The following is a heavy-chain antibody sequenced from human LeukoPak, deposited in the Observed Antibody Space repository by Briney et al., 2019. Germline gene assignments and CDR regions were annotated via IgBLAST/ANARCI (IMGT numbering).Heavy chain of an antibody. V-gene: IGHV3-23*01. CDR3: AKDPPEDIVVVPAAIYDVDV. D-gene: IGHD2-2*02. Sequence: GGSLRLSCAASGFTFSSYAMSWVRQAPGKGLEWVSAISGSGGSTYYADSVKGRFTISRDNSKNTLYLQMNSLRAEDTAVYYCAKDPPEDIVVVPAAIYDVDVWGKGTTVTVSS. CDR1: GFTFSSYA. J-gene: IGHJ6*04. CDR2: ISGSGGST.